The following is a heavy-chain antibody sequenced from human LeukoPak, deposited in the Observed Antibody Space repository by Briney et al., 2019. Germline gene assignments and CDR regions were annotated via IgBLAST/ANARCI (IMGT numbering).Heavy chain of an antibody. Sequence: ASVKVSCKVSGYTLTELSMHWVRQAPGKGLEWMGGFDPEDGETIYAQKFQGRVTMTEDTSTDTAYMELSSLRPEDTAVYYCATAVDSSSWCSRSDYWGQGTLVTVSS. CDR1: GYTLTELS. D-gene: IGHD6-13*01. CDR2: FDPEDGET. V-gene: IGHV1-24*01. CDR3: ATAVDSSSWCSRSDY. J-gene: IGHJ4*02.